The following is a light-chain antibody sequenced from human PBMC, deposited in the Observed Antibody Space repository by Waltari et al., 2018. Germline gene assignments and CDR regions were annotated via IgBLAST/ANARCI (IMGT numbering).Light chain of an antibody. Sequence: CRASQTVSTIALSWYQQKPGQAPRVLIYSTYNRATGIPDRFSGSGSGTDFTLTINRLAPEDFEMYYCQQYDGIVVTFGGGTKVEI. CDR2: STY. J-gene: IGKJ4*01. CDR1: QTVSTIA. V-gene: IGKV3-20*01. CDR3: QQYDGIVVT.